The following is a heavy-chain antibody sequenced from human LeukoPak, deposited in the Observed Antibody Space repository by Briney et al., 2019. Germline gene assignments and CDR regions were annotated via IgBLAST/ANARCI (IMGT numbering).Heavy chain of an antibody. Sequence: ASVKVSCKASGYTFTSYDINWVRQATGQGLEWMGWMNPNSGNTGYAQKFQGRVTMTRNTSISTAYMELSSLRSEDTAVYYCARVLAGSWYYYYYGMDVWGQGTTVTVSS. CDR1: GYTFTSYD. V-gene: IGHV1-8*01. D-gene: IGHD1-14*01. CDR2: MNPNSGNT. CDR3: ARVLAGSWYYYYYGMDV. J-gene: IGHJ6*02.